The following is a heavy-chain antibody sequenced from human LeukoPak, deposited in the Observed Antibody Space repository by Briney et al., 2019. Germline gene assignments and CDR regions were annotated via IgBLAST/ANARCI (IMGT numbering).Heavy chain of an antibody. CDR1: GSTVSNNY. D-gene: IGHD3-10*01. V-gene: IGHV3-66*02. CDR2: IYTDGTT. J-gene: IGHJ4*02. Sequence: GGSLRLSCAASGSTVSNNYMSWVRQAPGKGLEWVSVIYTDGTTYYADSVKGRFTISRDNSKNTLYLQMNSLRAEDTAVYYCARWRVPGYFDYWGQGALVTVFS. CDR3: ARWRVPGYFDY.